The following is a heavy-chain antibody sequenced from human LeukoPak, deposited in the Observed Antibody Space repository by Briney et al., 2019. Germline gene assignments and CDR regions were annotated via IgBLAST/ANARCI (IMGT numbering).Heavy chain of an antibody. CDR1: GFTFDNYA. CDR2: ISWNSGSV. J-gene: IGHJ4*02. CDR3: AREKFFWKQQSSSGGFFDY. Sequence: TGGSLGLSCAASGFTFDNYAMHWVRLAPGKGLEWVSGISWNSGSVGYADSVKGRFTISRDNAKNSLYLQMNSLRAEDMALYYCAREKFFWKQQSSSGGFFDYWGQGTLVTVSS. D-gene: IGHD3-3*01. V-gene: IGHV3-9*03.